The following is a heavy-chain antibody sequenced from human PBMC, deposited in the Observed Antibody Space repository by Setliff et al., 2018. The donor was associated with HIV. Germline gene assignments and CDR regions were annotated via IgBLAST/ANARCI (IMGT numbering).Heavy chain of an antibody. CDR1: GFTFSDYW. V-gene: IGHV3-74*01. Sequence: PGGSLRLSCAASGFTFSDYWMHWVRQAPGKGLVWVSRINTDGSTTNYADSVKGRFTISRDNSKSTLYLQMNSLRDGDTALYYCAKNTPSIINYPYYYYMDVWGKGSTVTVSS. CDR2: INTDGSTT. D-gene: IGHD1-7*01. CDR3: AKNTPSIINYPYYYYMDV. J-gene: IGHJ6*03.